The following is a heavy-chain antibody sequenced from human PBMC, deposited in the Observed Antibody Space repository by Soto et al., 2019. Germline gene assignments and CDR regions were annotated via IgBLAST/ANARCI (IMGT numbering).Heavy chain of an antibody. D-gene: IGHD2-8*01. V-gene: IGHV1-69*04. Sequence: SVKVSCKAFGGTFSSYTISWVLKAPGQGLEWMGRIIPILGIANYAQKFQCRVTITADKSTSTAYMELSSLRSEDTAVYYCGRDPEDTNKFDPWGQGTLVTVSS. CDR1: GGTFSSYT. J-gene: IGHJ5*02. CDR2: IIPILGIA. CDR3: GRDPEDTNKFDP.